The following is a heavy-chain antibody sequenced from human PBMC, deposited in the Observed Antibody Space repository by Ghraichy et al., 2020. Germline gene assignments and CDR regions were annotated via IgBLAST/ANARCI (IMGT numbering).Heavy chain of an antibody. J-gene: IGHJ4*02. CDR1: GFTFDDYA. V-gene: IGHV3-9*01. CDR3: AKDDRSVIRSGTFDY. Sequence: GGSLRLSCAASGFTFDDYAMHWVRQAPGKGLEWVSGISWNSGSIGYADSVKGRFTISRDNAKNSLYLQMNSLRAEDTALYYCAKDDRSVIRSGTFDYWGQGTLVTVSS. D-gene: IGHD1-1*01. CDR2: ISWNSGSI.